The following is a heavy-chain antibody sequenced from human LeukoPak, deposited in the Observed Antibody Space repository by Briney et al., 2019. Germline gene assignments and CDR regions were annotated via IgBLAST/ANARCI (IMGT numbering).Heavy chain of an antibody. CDR1: GGSISTYN. CDR3: AKPRATGQGIFDL. J-gene: IGHJ3*01. D-gene: IGHD5-12*01. CDR2: IYYTRST. Sequence: SVTLSLKCTISGGSISTYNWSWIRQPPGKGLEWIVYIYYTRSTNYNPSLKSRVAISVDMSKIQFSLKLRSVTAADTAVYYCAKPRATGQGIFDLWGQGTMVTVSS. V-gene: IGHV4-59*01.